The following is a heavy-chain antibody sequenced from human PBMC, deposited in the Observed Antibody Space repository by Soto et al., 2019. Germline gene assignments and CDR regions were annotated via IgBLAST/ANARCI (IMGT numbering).Heavy chain of an antibody. V-gene: IGHV1-69*13. D-gene: IGHD3-22*01. J-gene: IGHJ4*02. CDR3: ATLPSGYYYDSSGYDPFDY. CDR2: IIPIFGTA. Sequence: ASVKVSCKASGGTFSSYAISWVRQAPGQGLEWMGGIIPIFGTANYAQKFQGRVTITADESTSTAYMELSSLRSEDTAVYYCATLPSGYYYDSSGYDPFDYWGQGTLVTVSS. CDR1: GGTFSSYA.